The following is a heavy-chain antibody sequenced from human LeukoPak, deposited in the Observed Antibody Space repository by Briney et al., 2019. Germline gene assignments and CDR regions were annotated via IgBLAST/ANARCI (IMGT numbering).Heavy chain of an antibody. V-gene: IGHV3-30-3*01. Sequence: GRSLRLSCAASGFTFSSYAMHWVRQAPGKGLEWVAVISYDGSKKYYADSVKGRFTISRDNSKNTLYLRMNSLRAEDTAVYYCARPDSSGPYYFDYWGQGTLVTVSS. CDR2: ISYDGSKK. CDR1: GFTFSSYA. J-gene: IGHJ4*02. D-gene: IGHD3-22*01. CDR3: ARPDSSGPYYFDY.